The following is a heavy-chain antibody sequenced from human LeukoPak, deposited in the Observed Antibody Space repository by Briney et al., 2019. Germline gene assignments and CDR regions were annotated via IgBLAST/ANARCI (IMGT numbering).Heavy chain of an antibody. CDR1: GFTFSSYS. D-gene: IGHD2-2*01. CDR3: ARVWCSSTSCQYDDY. Sequence: PGGSLRLSCAASGFTFSSYSMNWVRQAPGKGLELVSSISSSSSYIYYADSVKGRFTISRDNAKNSLYLQMNSLRAEDTAVYYCARVWCSSTSCQYDDYWGQGTLVTVSS. V-gene: IGHV3-21*01. J-gene: IGHJ4*02. CDR2: ISSSSSYI.